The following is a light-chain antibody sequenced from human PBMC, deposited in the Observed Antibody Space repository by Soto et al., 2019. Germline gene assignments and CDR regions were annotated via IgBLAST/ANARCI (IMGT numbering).Light chain of an antibody. CDR1: SSDVGGYYY. J-gene: IGLJ1*01. CDR3: SSYAGTNTPYV. CDR2: EVS. Sequence: QSALTQPPSASGSPGQSVTISCTGTSSDVGGYYYVSWYQQHPGKAPKLMIYEVSKRRSGVPDRFSGSKSGNTASLTVSGLQAEDEADYYCSSYAGTNTPYVFGTGTKLTVL. V-gene: IGLV2-8*01.